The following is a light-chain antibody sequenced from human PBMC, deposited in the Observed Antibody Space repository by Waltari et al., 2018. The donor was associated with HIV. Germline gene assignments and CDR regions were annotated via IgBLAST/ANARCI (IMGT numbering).Light chain of an antibody. J-gene: IGLJ2*01. CDR3: QSYDSSLSGSI. CDR2: GNI. V-gene: IGLV1-40*01. Sequence: QSVLTQPPSVSGAPGQRVTISCTGSSSNIGAGYDVHWYQQLPGPAPKLLINGNINPPSGVPYRFSDSKSGTSASLAITGLQAEDEADYYCQSYDSSLSGSIFGGGTKLTVL. CDR1: SSNIGAGYD.